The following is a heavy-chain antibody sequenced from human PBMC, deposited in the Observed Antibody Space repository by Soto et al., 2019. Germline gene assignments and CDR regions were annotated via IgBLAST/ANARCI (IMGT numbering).Heavy chain of an antibody. CDR1: GFTFSSYW. CDR2: IKQDGSEK. J-gene: IGHJ4*02. CDR3: ARVPSTNYYDSSGYPFFDY. Sequence: GGSLRLSCAASGFTFSSYWMSWVRRAPGKGLGWGANIKQDGSEKYYVDSVKGRFTISRDNAKNSLYLQMNSLRAEDTAVYYCARVPSTNYYDSSGYPFFDYWGQGTLVTVSS. V-gene: IGHV3-7*01. D-gene: IGHD3-22*01.